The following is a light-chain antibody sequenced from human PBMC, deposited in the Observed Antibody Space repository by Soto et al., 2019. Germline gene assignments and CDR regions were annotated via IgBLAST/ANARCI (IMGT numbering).Light chain of an antibody. J-gene: IGLJ1*01. CDR2: SNN. CDR1: SSNIGSNT. Sequence: QSVLTQPPSASGTPGQGVTISCSGSSSNIGSNTVNWYQQLPGTAPKLLIYSNNQRPSGVPDRFSGSKSGTSASLAISGLQSEDEADYYCAAWDDSLNGDVFGTGTKLTVL. V-gene: IGLV1-44*01. CDR3: AAWDDSLNGDV.